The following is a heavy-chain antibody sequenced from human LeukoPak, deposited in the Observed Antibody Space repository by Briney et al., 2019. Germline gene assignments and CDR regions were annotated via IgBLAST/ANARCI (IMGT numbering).Heavy chain of an antibody. CDR2: THFRSKWYN. Sequence: SQTLSLTCVISGDSVSSKYAAWNWIRQSPSRGLEWLGRTHFRSKWYNEYALSVKSRITINPDTSKNQFSLQLNSVTPEDTAVYYCARDLYNWNSYYYYYMDVWGKGTTVTVSS. V-gene: IGHV6-1*01. CDR1: GDSVSSKYAA. CDR3: ARDLYNWNSYYYYYMDV. J-gene: IGHJ6*03. D-gene: IGHD1-1*01.